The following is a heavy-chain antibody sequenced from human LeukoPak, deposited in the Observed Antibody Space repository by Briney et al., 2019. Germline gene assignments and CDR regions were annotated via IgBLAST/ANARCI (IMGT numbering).Heavy chain of an antibody. D-gene: IGHD5-18*01. CDR3: ARAPVGYSYGLRHIYYMDV. CDR2: IFHSGST. CDR1: GASISSGHW. J-gene: IGHJ6*03. V-gene: IGHV4-4*02. Sequence: PSGTLSLTCAVSGASISSGHWWSWVRQPPGKGLEWIGEIFHSGSTNYNPSLKSRVTVSVDKSKNQFSLNLNSVTAADTAVYYCARAPVGYSYGLRHIYYMDVWGKGTTVTVSS.